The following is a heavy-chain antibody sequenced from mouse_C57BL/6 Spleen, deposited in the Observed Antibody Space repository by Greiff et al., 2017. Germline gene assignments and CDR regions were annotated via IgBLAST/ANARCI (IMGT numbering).Heavy chain of an antibody. J-gene: IGHJ3*01. Sequence: EVQVVESGGGLVKPGGSLKLSCAASGFTFSDYGMHWVRQAPEKGLEWVAYISSGSSTIYYADTVKGRFTISRDNAKNTLFLQMTRLRSEDTAMYYCARPVGTTAAYWGQGTLVTVSA. CDR2: ISSGSSTI. V-gene: IGHV5-17*01. D-gene: IGHD1-2*01. CDR1: GFTFSDYG. CDR3: ARPVGTTAAY.